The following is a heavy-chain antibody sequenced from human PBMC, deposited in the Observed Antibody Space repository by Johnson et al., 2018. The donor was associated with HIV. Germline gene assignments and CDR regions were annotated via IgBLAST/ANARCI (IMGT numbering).Heavy chain of an antibody. J-gene: IGHJ3*02. V-gene: IGHV3-30*04. CDR3: ARGRGLQFLEWPTGLWSAFDI. D-gene: IGHD3-3*01. CDR1: GFTFSSYA. Sequence: QVQLVESGGGLATTGGSLRLSCAASGFTFSSYAMHWVRQAPGKGLEWVGVISYDGSYKYYADSVKGRFTISRDNSKSTLYLQMNTLRAEDTAVYYCARGRGLQFLEWPTGLWSAFDIWGQGTMVTVSS. CDR2: ISYDGSYK.